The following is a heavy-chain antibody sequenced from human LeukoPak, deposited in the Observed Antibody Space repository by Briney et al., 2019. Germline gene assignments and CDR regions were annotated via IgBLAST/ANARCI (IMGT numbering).Heavy chain of an antibody. J-gene: IGHJ4*02. CDR3: ARVPKATPGHFDY. V-gene: IGHV1-2*02. CDR1: GYTFTGYY. CDR2: INPNSGGT. Sequence: ASVTVSCTASGYTFTGYYMHWVRQAPGQGLEWMGWINPNSGGTNYAQKFKGRVTMTRDTSISTAYMELSRLRSDDTAVYYCARVPKATPGHFDYWGQGTLVTVSS.